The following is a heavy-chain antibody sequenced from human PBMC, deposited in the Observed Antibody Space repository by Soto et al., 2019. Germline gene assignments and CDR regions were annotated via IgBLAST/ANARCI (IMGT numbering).Heavy chain of an antibody. CDR1: GYSLTELS. D-gene: IGHD5-18*01. Sequence: ASVKVSCKVSGYSLTELSIHWVRQAPGEGLEWMGGYDLEKGETIYAQKFQGRVTMTEDSPADTPYMQLRSLRSEDTAVYYCARRRAGYIFDHWGQGTLVTVSS. CDR3: ARRRAGYIFDH. V-gene: IGHV1-24*01. J-gene: IGHJ4*02. CDR2: YDLEKGET.